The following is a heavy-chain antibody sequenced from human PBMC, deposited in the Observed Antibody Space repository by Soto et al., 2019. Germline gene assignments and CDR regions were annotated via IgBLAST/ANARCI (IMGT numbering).Heavy chain of an antibody. Sequence: PGGSLRPSCAASGFTFSSYAMSWVRQAPGKGLEWVSAISGSGGSTYYADSVKGRFTISRDNSKNTLYLQMNSLRAEDTAVYYCAKLGRGSWRTGWFDPWGQGTLVTVS. D-gene: IGHD6-13*01. CDR2: ISGSGGST. CDR1: GFTFSSYA. CDR3: AKLGRGSWRTGWFDP. V-gene: IGHV3-23*01. J-gene: IGHJ5*02.